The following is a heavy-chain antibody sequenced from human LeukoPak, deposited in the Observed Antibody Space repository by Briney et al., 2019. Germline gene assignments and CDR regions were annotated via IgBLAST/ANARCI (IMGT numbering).Heavy chain of an antibody. Sequence: ASVKVSCRASGYTFTSYGISWLRQAPGQGLEWMGWISAYNGNTNYAQKLQGRVTMTTETSTSTAYMELRSLRSDDTAVYYCARRVVGATDLFDYWGQGTLVTVSS. V-gene: IGHV1-18*01. D-gene: IGHD1-26*01. CDR1: GYTFTSYG. CDR3: ARRVVGATDLFDY. J-gene: IGHJ4*02. CDR2: ISAYNGNT.